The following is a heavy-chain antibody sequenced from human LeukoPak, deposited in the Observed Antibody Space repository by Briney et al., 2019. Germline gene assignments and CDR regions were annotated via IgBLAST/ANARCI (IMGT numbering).Heavy chain of an antibody. J-gene: IGHJ4*02. Sequence: SETLSLTCTVSGGSISSYYWSWIRQPPGKGLEWIGYIYTSGSTNYNPSLKSRVTISVDTSKNQFSLKLRSVTAADTAVYYCARSGGGFGELLSAHYFDYWGQGTLVTVSS. CDR2: IYTSGST. D-gene: IGHD3-10*01. CDR1: GGSISSYY. CDR3: ARSGGGFGELLSAHYFDY. V-gene: IGHV4-4*09.